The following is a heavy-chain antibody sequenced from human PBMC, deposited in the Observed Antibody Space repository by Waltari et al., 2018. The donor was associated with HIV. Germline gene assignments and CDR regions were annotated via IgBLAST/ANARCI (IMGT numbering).Heavy chain of an antibody. D-gene: IGHD2-15*01. CDR3: VREVVVAATWWFDP. J-gene: IGHJ5*02. Sequence: ELQLVEFGGGLGQLGGSCRPSCAAGGFTFSNNWMHWVRQAPGEVLVWVSRMSGEGSSTDHADSVKGRFTIYKDNPKNTLYLQMNSLRVEDTAVYYCVREVVVAATWWFDPWGQGTLVTVSS. CDR1: GFTFSNNW. CDR2: MSGEGSST. V-gene: IGHV3-74*01.